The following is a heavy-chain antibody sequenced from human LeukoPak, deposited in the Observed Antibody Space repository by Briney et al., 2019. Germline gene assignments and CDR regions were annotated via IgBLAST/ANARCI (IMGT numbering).Heavy chain of an antibody. CDR2: IYYSGST. V-gene: IGHV4-59*01. CDR1: GGSISDYY. CDR3: ARAGTYDTIAYYYDY. Sequence: PSETLSLTCTVSGGSISDYYWSWIRQPPGKGLEWIGYIYYSGSTSYHPSLKSRVTLSVDTSKNQFSLKLRSVTAADTAVYFCARAGTYDTIAYYYDYWGQGTLVTVSA. D-gene: IGHD3-22*01. J-gene: IGHJ4*02.